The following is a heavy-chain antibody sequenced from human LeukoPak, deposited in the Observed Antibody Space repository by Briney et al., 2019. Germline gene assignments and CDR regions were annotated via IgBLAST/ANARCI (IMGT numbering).Heavy chain of an antibody. CDR3: TRQRRYKWGWYIVC. CDR1: GGSISSSSYY. CDR2: IYYSGNT. J-gene: IGHJ4*02. D-gene: IGHD2-21*01. Sequence: SETLSLTCSGSGGSISSSSYYWGWIRQPPGEGLEWIGTIYYSGNTYYNPSLKSRVAISVDTSKNQFSLMLSSVTAADTAVYYCTRQRRYKWGWYIVCWGQGTLVTVSS. V-gene: IGHV4-39*01.